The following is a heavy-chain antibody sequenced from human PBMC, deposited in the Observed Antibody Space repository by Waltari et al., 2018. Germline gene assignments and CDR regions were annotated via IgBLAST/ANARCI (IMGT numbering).Heavy chain of an antibody. CDR1: GGSIRSSGYY. V-gene: IGHV4-39*02. D-gene: IGHD4-17*01. CDR2: IDYSGNT. Sequence: QLQLQESGPGLVKSSETLPLNCTVSGGSIRSSGYYSGWIRQPPGKGLEWIGTIDYSGNTYYNPSLKSRVTISVDTSKRQFSLKLNSVTAADTAVYYCVRDFGDHRTDYWGQGTLVTVSS. J-gene: IGHJ4*02. CDR3: VRDFGDHRTDY.